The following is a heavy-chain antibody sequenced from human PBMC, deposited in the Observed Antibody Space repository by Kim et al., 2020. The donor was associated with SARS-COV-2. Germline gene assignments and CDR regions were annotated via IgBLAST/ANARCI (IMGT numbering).Heavy chain of an antibody. CDR1: GGTFSSYT. Sequence: SVKVSCKASGGTFSSYTISWVRQAPGQGLEWMGRIIPILGIANYAQKFQGRVTITADKSTSTAYMELSSLRSEDTAVYYCASSGPTMIVVVSTFDYWGQGTLVTVSS. V-gene: IGHV1-69*02. CDR2: IIPILGIA. D-gene: IGHD3-22*01. J-gene: IGHJ4*02. CDR3: ASSGPTMIVVVSTFDY.